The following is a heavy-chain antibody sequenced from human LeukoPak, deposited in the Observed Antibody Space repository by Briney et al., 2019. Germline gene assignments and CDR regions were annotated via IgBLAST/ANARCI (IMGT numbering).Heavy chain of an antibody. J-gene: IGHJ4*02. CDR3: GKTTAGYSSGQKPAWPVDY. CDR1: GFAFGSYA. V-gene: IGHV3-23*01. CDR2: IFGSGGSP. D-gene: IGHD6-19*01. Sequence: GGSLRLSCEASGFAFGSYAMYWVRQAPGKGLEWVAGIFGSGGSPHYTDSVKGRFTISRDNSKNTVYLQINSLRAEDTAVYYCGKTTAGYSSGQKPAWPVDYWGQGTLVTVSS.